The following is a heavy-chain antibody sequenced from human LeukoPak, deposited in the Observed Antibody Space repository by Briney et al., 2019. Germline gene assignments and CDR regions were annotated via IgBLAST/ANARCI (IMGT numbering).Heavy chain of an antibody. CDR2: ISGSGGST. CDR1: GFTFSSYA. D-gene: IGHD1-26*01. CDR3: AKVTVGATTSPWDY. J-gene: IGHJ4*02. V-gene: IGHV3-23*01. Sequence: GGSLRLSCAASGFTFSSYAMSWVRQAPGKGLEWVSAISGSGGSTYYADSVKGRFTISRDNSKNTLYLQMNSLRAEDTAVYYCAKVTVGATTSPWDYWGQGTLVTVSS.